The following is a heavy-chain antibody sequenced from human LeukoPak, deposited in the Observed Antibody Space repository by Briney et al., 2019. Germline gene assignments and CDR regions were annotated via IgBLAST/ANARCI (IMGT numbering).Heavy chain of an antibody. CDR3: AKDQAPTVGATDC. CDR2: IGDTDIMT. D-gene: IGHD1-26*01. J-gene: IGHJ4*02. CDR1: GFGFSINA. V-gene: IGHV3-23*01. Sequence: GGSLRLSCAASGFGFSINAMSWVRQAPEKGLEWVSTIGDTDIMTHYADSVKGRFTISRDDSKNTLYLQMNSLRADDTAVYYCAKDQAPTVGATDCWGQGTLVTVSS.